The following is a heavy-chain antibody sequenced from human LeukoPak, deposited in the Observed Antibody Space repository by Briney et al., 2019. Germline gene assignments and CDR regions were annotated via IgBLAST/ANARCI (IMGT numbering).Heavy chain of an antibody. CDR2: ISGSGGST. CDR1: GFTFSSYA. Sequence: GGSLRLSCAASGFTFSSYAMSWVRQAPGKGLEWVSAISGSGGSTYYADSVKGRFTISRDNSKNTLYLQMNSLRAEDTAVYYCARGSDFYYYYYMDVWGKGTTVTVSS. D-gene: IGHD2-21*02. CDR3: ARGSDFYYYYYMDV. V-gene: IGHV3-23*01. J-gene: IGHJ6*03.